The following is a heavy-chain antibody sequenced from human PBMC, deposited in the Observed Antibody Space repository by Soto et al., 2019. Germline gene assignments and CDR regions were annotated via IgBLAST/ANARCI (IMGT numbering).Heavy chain of an antibody. CDR2: SYPGDSDT. Sequence: LKISGKGSGYSLTSYCIGWFTQIPGNVLEWMGISYPGDSDTRYSASFQGQVTISADKSMSTAYLQWSSLKASHTAMYFCAGHRDSYGDSMILAFDIWGQGRMVTVSS. CDR1: GYSLTSYC. D-gene: IGHD4-17*01. CDR3: AGHRDSYGDSMILAFDI. V-gene: IGHV5-51*01. J-gene: IGHJ3*02.